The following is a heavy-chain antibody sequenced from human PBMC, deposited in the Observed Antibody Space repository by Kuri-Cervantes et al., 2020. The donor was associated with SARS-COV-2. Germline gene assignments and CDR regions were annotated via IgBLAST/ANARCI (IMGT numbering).Heavy chain of an antibody. CDR2: IWYDGSNK. J-gene: IGHJ4*02. CDR3: ARDNSYFDY. V-gene: IGHV3-33*08. Sequence: GESLKISCAASGFTFSSYAMHWVRQAPGKGLEWVAVIWYDGSNKYYADSVKGRFTISRDNSKNTPYLQMSSLRAEDTAVYYCARDNSYFDYWGQGTLVTVSS. D-gene: IGHD4-11*01. CDR1: GFTFSSYA.